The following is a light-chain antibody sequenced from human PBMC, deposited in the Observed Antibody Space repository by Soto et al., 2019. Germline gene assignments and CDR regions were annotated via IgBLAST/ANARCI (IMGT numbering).Light chain of an antibody. CDR3: QQYGSSPRIT. CDR1: QSVSNNY. Sequence: EIVLTQSPGTLSLSPGERATLSCRASQSVSNNYLAWYQQKPGQAPRLLIYGASTRATGIPARFSGSGSGTDFTLTISRLEPEDFAVYYCQQYGSSPRITFGQGTRLEIK. J-gene: IGKJ5*01. CDR2: GAS. V-gene: IGKV3-20*01.